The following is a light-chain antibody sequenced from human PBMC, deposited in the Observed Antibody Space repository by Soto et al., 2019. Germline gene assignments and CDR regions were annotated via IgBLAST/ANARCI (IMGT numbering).Light chain of an antibody. CDR3: LQDYNYPLT. V-gene: IGKV1-6*01. CDR2: AAS. CDR1: QGIGNA. Sequence: AIQMTQSPSSLSASVGDRVTITCRASQGIGNALGWYQQKPGKAPNLLLYAASSLQSGVPSRFSGSGSGTELTRTISSLQPEDFATYYCLQDYNYPLTFGGGTKVEIK. J-gene: IGKJ4*01.